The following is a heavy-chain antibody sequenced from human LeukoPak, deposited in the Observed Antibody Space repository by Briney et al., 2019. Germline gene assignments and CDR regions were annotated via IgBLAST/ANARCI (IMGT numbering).Heavy chain of an antibody. V-gene: IGHV3-33*01. J-gene: IGHJ6*02. CDR1: GFTFSSYG. D-gene: IGHD6-6*01. CDR2: IWYDGSNK. CDR3: ARVADVPAAARQTYYYYYGMDV. Sequence: PGGSLRLSCAASGFTFSSYGMHWVRQAPGKGLEWVAVIWYDGSNKYYADSVKGRFTISRDNSKNTLYLQMNSLRAEDTAVYYCARVADVPAAARQTYYYYYGMDVWGQGTTVTVSS.